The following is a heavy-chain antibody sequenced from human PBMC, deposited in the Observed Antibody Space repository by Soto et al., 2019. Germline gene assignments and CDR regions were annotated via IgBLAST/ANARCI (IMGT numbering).Heavy chain of an antibody. CDR3: ARWGTTGGLDV. CDR1: GLTFRSYV. Sequence: QVQLVESGGGVVQPGTSLRVSCVGSGLTFRSYVIHWVRQAPGKGLEWVALTSYDVSDKYYGDSVRGRFTISRDNSRNTVDLQMDSLRLEDTALYYCARWGTTGGLDVWGQGTLVSVSS. V-gene: IGHV3-30*19. D-gene: IGHD3-16*01. J-gene: IGHJ1*01. CDR2: TSYDVSDK.